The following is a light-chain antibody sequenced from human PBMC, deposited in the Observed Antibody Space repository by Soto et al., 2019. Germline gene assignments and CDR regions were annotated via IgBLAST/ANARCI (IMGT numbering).Light chain of an antibody. CDR1: QCAISN. Sequence: EIVMSQSPATLSVSPGERVTLSCRASQCAISNLAWYQQKPGQTPRLLIYDASTRATDIPARFSGSGSGTDFTLTISSLQSEDFAVYYCHQYDKWSLTFGEGTKVDIK. CDR3: HQYDKWSLT. J-gene: IGKJ4*01. CDR2: DAS. V-gene: IGKV3-15*01.